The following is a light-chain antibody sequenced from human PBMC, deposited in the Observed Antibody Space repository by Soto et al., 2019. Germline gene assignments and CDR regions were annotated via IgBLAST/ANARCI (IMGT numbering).Light chain of an antibody. J-gene: IGKJ4*02. CDR2: EAS. CDR3: QHSDIFPVT. CDR1: QDISNY. V-gene: IGKV1-33*01. Sequence: DIQMTQSPYSLSASVGDRVTITCQASQDISNYLNWYRQRAGKAPQLLIYEASNLQTGVSSRFSGSGSGTDFTFTISSLQPEDIATYYCQHSDIFPVTFGGGTKVEIK.